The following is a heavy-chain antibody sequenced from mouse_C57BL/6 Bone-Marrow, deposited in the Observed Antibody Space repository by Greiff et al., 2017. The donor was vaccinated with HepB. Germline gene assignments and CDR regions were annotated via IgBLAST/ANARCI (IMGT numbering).Heavy chain of an antibody. D-gene: IGHD2-4*01. Sequence: EVQRVESGEGLVKPGGSLKLSCAASGFTFSSYAMSWVRQTPEKRLEWVAYISSGGDYIYYADTVKGRFTISRDNARNTLYLQMSSLKSEDTAMYYCTRVYYDYHFDYWGRGTTLTVSS. V-gene: IGHV5-9-1*02. CDR2: ISSGGDYI. CDR1: GFTFSSYA. J-gene: IGHJ2*01. CDR3: TRVYYDYHFDY.